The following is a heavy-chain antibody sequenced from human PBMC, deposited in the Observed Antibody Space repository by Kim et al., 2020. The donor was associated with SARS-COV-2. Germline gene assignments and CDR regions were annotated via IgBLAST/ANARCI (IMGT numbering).Heavy chain of an antibody. D-gene: IGHD5-12*01. CDR1: GFTFSSYG. CDR3: AKGEAWVGWLQLFDY. Sequence: GGSLRLSCAASGFTFSSYGMHWVRQAPGKGLEWVAVISYDGSNKYYADSVKGRFTISRDNSKNTLYLQMNSLRAEDTAVYYCAKGEAWVGWLQLFDYLG. CDR2: ISYDGSNK. V-gene: IGHV3-30*18. J-gene: IGHJ4*01.